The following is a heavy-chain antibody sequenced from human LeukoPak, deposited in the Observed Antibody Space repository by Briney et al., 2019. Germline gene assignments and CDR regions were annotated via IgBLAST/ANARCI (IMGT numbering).Heavy chain of an antibody. CDR1: GFTFGDYA. V-gene: IGHV3-49*04. Sequence: GGSLRLSCTASGFTFGDYAMSWVRQAPGKGLEWVGFIRSKAYGGTTEYAASVKGRFTISRDDSKSIAYLQMNSLKTEDTAVYYCTRAALYQLLETYFDYWGQGTLVTVSS. J-gene: IGHJ4*02. CDR3: TRAALYQLLETYFDY. CDR2: IRSKAYGGTT. D-gene: IGHD2-2*01.